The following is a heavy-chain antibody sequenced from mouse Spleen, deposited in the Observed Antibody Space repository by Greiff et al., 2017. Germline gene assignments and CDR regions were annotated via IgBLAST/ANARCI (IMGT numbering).Heavy chain of an antibody. CDR1: GFSITTYG. CDR2: LWAGGNT. V-gene: IGHV2-9*02. D-gene: IGHD2-4*01. Sequence: QVQLKESGPGLVAPSQSLSITCTVSGFSITTYGVHWVRQPPGKGQEWLGVLWAGGNTNYNSALMSRLSISRDNSKSQVFLKMNSLQTDDTAMYYCARDLTMITTGFAMDYWGQGTSVTVSS. J-gene: IGHJ4*01. CDR3: ARDLTMITTGFAMDY.